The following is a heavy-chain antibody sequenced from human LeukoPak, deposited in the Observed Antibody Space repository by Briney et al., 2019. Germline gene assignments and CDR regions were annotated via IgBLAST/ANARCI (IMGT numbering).Heavy chain of an antibody. D-gene: IGHD1-26*01. CDR1: GGSISSGSYY. CDR3: ARMGGGAKDFDY. Sequence: PSQTLSLTCTVSGGSISSGSYYWSWIRQPAGKGLEWIGRIYTSGSTNYNPSLKSRVTISVDTSKNQFSLKLSSVTAADTAVYYCARMGGGAKDFDYWGQGTLVTVSS. J-gene: IGHJ4*02. CDR2: IYTSGST. V-gene: IGHV4-61*02.